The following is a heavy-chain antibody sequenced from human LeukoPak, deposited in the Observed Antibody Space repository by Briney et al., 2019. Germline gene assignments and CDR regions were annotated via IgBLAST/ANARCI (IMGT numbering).Heavy chain of an antibody. J-gene: IGHJ5*01. CDR1: GFTFYMYA. V-gene: IGHV3-23*01. CDR2: MCGTAGCT. D-gene: IGHD3-22*01. Sequence: GGSLRLSCQASGFTFYMYAMSWVRQAPGKGLEWVASMCGTAGCTFYPDSVKGRFTISRDNSKNVLYLRMNSLTAEDTAIYYCAKDRPNFHENSGHYYRRDGDSWGRGTLVTVSS. CDR3: AKDRPNFHENSGHYYRRDGDS.